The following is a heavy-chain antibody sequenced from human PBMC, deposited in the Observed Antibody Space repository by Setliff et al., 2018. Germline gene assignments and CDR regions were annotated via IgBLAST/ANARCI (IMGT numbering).Heavy chain of an antibody. V-gene: IGHV4-61*09. CDR3: ARTGYDFWSGPRLGGSTTTGYMDV. CDR1: GDSINSRTNY. Sequence: SETLSLTCTVSGDSINSRTNYWSWIRQPAGKGPEWIGHIYASWSTNYNPSLKSRVTISVDTSKNQFSLKLSSVTAADTAVYYCARTGYDFWSGPRLGGSTTTGYMDVWGKGTTVTVSS. CDR2: IYASWST. D-gene: IGHD3-3*01. J-gene: IGHJ6*03.